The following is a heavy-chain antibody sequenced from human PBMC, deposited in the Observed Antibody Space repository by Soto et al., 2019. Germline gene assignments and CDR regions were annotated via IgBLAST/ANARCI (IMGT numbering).Heavy chain of an antibody. D-gene: IGHD3-16*01. V-gene: IGHV4-34*12. CDR1: GASLGGFH. CDR2: LIHGGST. CDR3: ARSPLGYDYVRQTWREVGDSFDI. J-gene: IGHJ3*02. Sequence: QVRLEQWGAGLLKPSETLSLTCAIYGASLGGFHWTWLRQAPSKGLEWIGELIHGGSTNYNPSLKGRVSFSLDTSKNQFSLHLMSVTAADTAVYYCARSPLGYDYVRQTWREVGDSFDIWGRGTLVTVSS.